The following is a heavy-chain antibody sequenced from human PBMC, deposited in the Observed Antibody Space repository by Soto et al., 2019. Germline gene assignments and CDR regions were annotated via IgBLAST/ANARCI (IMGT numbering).Heavy chain of an antibody. J-gene: IGHJ3*02. CDR3: AIGGFDLAVAGTGGAFDI. D-gene: IGHD6-19*01. V-gene: IGHV1-24*01. CDR2: FDPEDGET. CDR1: GYTLTVLS. Sequence: GASVKVSCKVSGYTLTVLSMHWVRQAPGKGLEWMGGFDPEDGETIYAQKFQGRVTMTEDTSTDTAYMELSSLRSEDTAVYYCAIGGFDLAVAGTGGAFDIWGQGTMVTVSS.